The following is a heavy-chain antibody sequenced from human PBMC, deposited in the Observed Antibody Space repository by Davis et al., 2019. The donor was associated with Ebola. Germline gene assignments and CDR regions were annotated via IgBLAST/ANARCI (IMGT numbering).Heavy chain of an antibody. CDR1: GYTFTSFG. Sequence: ASVKVSCKASGYTFTSFGISWVRQAPGQGLEWMGWISAKNYNTNYAQMLQGRVTLTTDTSTSTAYMELRSLKSDDTAVYYCARQRASEWSGPHFDFWGQGTLVTVSS. CDR3: ARQRASEWSGPHFDF. CDR2: ISAKNYNT. D-gene: IGHD3-3*01. J-gene: IGHJ4*02. V-gene: IGHV1-18*01.